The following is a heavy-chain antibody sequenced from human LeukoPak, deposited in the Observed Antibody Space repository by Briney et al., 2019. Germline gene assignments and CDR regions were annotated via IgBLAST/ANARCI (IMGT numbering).Heavy chain of an antibody. CDR3: ANVVGGY. V-gene: IGHV3-23*01. D-gene: IGHD2-21*01. Sequence: GGSLRLSCAVSGITFTTIDVSWVRLAPGRGLEWASTITKSGGSTYYADSVRGRFTISRDNFKDTLYLEMHSLRAEETAVYYCANVVGGYWGQGTLVTVSS. CDR2: ITKSGGST. CDR1: GITFTTID. J-gene: IGHJ4*02.